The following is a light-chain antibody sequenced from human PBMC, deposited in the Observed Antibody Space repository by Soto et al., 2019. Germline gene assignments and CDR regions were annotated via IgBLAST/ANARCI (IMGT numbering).Light chain of an antibody. CDR3: HQYGYSLWT. CDR2: GAS. J-gene: IGKJ1*01. Sequence: EIVVTQSPATLSVSPGERATLSCRANQTVRTHLAWHQQRPGQAPRLLIYGASARAIGVPARFSGSGSGTDFTLTISRLEPEDFALYYCHQYGYSLWTFGQGTKVDIK. V-gene: IGKV3-15*01. CDR1: QTVRTH.